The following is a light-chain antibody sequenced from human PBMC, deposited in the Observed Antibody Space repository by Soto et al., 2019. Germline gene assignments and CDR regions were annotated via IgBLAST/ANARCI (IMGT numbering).Light chain of an antibody. V-gene: IGKV1-39*01. CDR3: QHSYSTLWT. CDR1: QSISSY. J-gene: IGKJ1*01. CDR2: AAS. Sequence: DIQMTQSPSSLSASVGDRVTITCRASQSISSYLNWYQQKPGKAPKLLIYAASSLQSGAPSRFSGSGSGTDFTLTISSLQPEDFATYYCQHSYSTLWTFGQGTKVEVK.